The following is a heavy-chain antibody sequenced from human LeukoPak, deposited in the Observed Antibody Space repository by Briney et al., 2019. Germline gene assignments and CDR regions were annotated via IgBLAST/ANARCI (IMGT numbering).Heavy chain of an antibody. Sequence: SETLSLTCAVYGGSLSGYYWSWIRQPPGKGLEWIGEINHSGSTNYNPSLKSRVTISVDTSKNQFSLKLSSVTAADTAVYYCASGEVVEPADADITSRLDVWGQGTTVTVSS. CDR2: INHSGST. CDR3: ASGEVVEPADADITSRLDV. CDR1: GGSLSGYY. V-gene: IGHV4-34*01. J-gene: IGHJ6*02. D-gene: IGHD2-2*01.